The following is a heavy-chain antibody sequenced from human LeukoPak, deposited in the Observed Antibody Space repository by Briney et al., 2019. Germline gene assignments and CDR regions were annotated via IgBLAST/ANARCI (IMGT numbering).Heavy chain of an antibody. D-gene: IGHD1-26*01. CDR3: ARSVGAAYFDY. V-gene: IGHV4-34*01. Sequence: SETLSLTCAVYGGSFSGYYWSWIRQPPGKGLEWIGEINHSGSTNYNPSLKSRVTISVDTSKNQFSLKLSSVTAADTAVYYCARSVGAAYFDYWGQGTLVTVSS. CDR1: GGSFSGYY. CDR2: INHSGST. J-gene: IGHJ4*02.